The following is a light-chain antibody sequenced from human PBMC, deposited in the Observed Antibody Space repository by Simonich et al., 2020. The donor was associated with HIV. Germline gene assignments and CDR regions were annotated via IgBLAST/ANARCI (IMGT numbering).Light chain of an antibody. CDR1: SSNIRSNT. Sequence: QSVLTQPPSASGTPGHRVTISCSGSSSNIRSNTVNWYQQLPGTAPKLLIYRNKLRPSGVPDRFSGSKSGTSASLAIRGLQSEDEADYYCAAWDDSLNGPVFGGGTKLTVL. V-gene: IGLV1-44*01. CDR2: RNK. J-gene: IGLJ2*01. CDR3: AAWDDSLNGPV.